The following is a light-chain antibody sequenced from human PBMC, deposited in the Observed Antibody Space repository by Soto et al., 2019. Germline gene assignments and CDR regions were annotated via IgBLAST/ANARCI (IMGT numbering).Light chain of an antibody. Sequence: QSVLTQPPSVSGAPGQRVTISCTGSSSNIGAGYDVHWYQQLPGTAPKLLIYGNNNRPSGVPDRFSGSKSGTSASLAITGLQAEDEADYYCHSYDSSLSGYVVFGGGTKLTVL. J-gene: IGLJ2*01. CDR2: GNN. CDR3: HSYDSSLSGYVV. CDR1: SSNIGAGYD. V-gene: IGLV1-40*01.